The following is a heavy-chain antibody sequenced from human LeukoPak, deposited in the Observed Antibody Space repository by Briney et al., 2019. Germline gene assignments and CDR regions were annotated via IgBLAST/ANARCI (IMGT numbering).Heavy chain of an antibody. J-gene: IGHJ4*02. Sequence: PGRSLRLSCAASGFTFSSYSMNWVRQAPGKGLEWVSSISSSSSYIYYADSVKGRFTISRDNAKNSLYLQMNSLRAEDTAVYYCAREERQQLHFDYWGQGTLVTVSS. CDR3: AREERQQLHFDY. D-gene: IGHD6-13*01. CDR2: ISSSSSYI. CDR1: GFTFSSYS. V-gene: IGHV3-21*01.